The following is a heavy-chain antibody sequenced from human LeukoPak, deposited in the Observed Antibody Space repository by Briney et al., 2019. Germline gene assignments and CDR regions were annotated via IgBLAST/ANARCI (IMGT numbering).Heavy chain of an antibody. V-gene: IGHV4-39*07. CDR1: GGSISSSSYY. J-gene: IGHJ4*02. D-gene: IGHD3-22*01. CDR3: ARDTPNYYYDSSGLDY. Sequence: SETLSLTCTVSGGSISSSSYYWGWIRQPPGKGLEWIGSIYYSGSTYYNPSLKSRVTISVDTSKNQFSLKLSSVTAADTAVYYCARDTPNYYYDSSGLDYWGQGTLVTVSS. CDR2: IYYSGST.